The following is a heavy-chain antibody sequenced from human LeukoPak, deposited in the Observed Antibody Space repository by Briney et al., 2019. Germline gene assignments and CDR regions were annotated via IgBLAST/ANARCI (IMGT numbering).Heavy chain of an antibody. CDR2: ISSSSSYI. CDR3: ARDLRVAAGGTFDY. CDR1: GFTFSSYS. Sequence: PGGSLRPSCAASGFTFSSYSMNWVRQTPGKGLEEVSSISSSSSYIYYADSVKGRFSISRDNAKNSLFLQMNSLRAEDTAVYYCARDLRVAAGGTFDYWGQGTLVTVSP. V-gene: IGHV3-21*01. D-gene: IGHD6-13*01. J-gene: IGHJ4*02.